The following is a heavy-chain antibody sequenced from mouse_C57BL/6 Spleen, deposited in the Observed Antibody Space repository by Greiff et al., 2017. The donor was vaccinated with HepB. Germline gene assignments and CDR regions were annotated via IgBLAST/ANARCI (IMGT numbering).Heavy chain of an antibody. V-gene: IGHV5-2*03. CDR3: ARQAYYSKGWYFDV. Sequence: EVKLVESGGGLVQPGESLKLSCESNEYEFPSHDMSWVRKTPEKRLELVAAINSDGGSTYYPDTMERRFIISRDNTKKTLYLQMSSLRSEDTALYYCARQAYYSKGWYFDVWGTGTTVTVSS. J-gene: IGHJ1*03. CDR2: INSDGGST. CDR1: EYEFPSHD. D-gene: IGHD2-5*01.